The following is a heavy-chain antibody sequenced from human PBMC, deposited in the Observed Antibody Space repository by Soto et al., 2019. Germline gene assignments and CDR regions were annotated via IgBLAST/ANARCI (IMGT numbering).Heavy chain of an antibody. J-gene: IGHJ4*02. D-gene: IGHD3-10*01. CDR2: ISGSGGST. Sequence: EVQLLESGGGLVQPGGSLRLSCAASGFTFSSYAMSWVRQAPGKGPEWVSAISGSGGSTYYADSVKGRFTISRDNSKKTLYRQRNSLRAEDTAVYYCAKEGILWFGELLRYFDYWGQGTLVTVSS. V-gene: IGHV3-23*01. CDR3: AKEGILWFGELLRYFDY. CDR1: GFTFSSYA.